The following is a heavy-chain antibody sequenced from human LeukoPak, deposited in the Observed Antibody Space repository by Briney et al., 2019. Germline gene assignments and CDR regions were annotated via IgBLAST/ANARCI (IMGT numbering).Heavy chain of an antibody. CDR2: INHSGST. CDR1: GGSFSGYY. Sequence: SETLSLTCAVYGGSFSGYYWSWISQPPGKGLEWIGEINHSGSTNYNPSLKSRVTISVDTSKNQFSLKLSSVTAADTAVYYCARGPAGIVVGATSFDYWGQGTLVTVSS. J-gene: IGHJ4*02. D-gene: IGHD1-26*01. CDR3: ARGPAGIVVGATSFDY. V-gene: IGHV4-34*01.